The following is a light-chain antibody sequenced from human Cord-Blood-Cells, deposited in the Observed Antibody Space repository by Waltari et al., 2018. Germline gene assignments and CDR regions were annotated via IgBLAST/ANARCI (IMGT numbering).Light chain of an antibody. Sequence: QSALTQPASVSGSPGQSITIPCPGPSSDVGSYNLVPWYHQHPGKAPKLIIYEGSKRPSGVSNRFSGSKSGNTASLTISGLQAEDEADYYCCSYAGSSTFDVVFGGGTKLTVL. CDR2: EGS. CDR1: SSDVGSYNL. J-gene: IGLJ2*01. CDR3: CSYAGSSTFDVV. V-gene: IGLV2-23*03.